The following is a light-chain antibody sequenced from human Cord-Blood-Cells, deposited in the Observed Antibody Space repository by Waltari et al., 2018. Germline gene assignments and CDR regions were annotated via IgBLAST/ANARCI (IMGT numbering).Light chain of an antibody. CDR2: DVS. CDR3: SSYTSSSTLV. CDR1: SSDVGGYNY. J-gene: IGLJ3*02. V-gene: IGLV2-14*03. Sequence: QSALTQPASVSGSPGQSITISCTGPSSDVGGYNYVSWYQHHPGKAPKLMIYDVSIRPSGVSNRFSGSKSGNTASLTISGLQAEDEADYYCSSYTSSSTLVFGGGTKLTVL.